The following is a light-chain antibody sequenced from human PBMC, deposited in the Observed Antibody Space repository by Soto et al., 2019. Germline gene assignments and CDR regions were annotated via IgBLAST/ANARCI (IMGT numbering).Light chain of an antibody. Sequence: VLTQSPSASASLGASVKLTCTLSSGHSSYAIACHQQQPEKGPRYLMKLNSDGSHSKGDGIPDRFSGSSSGAERYLIISSLQSEDEADYYCQTWGTGIHVFGTGTKLTVL. CDR2: LNSDGSH. J-gene: IGLJ1*01. CDR3: QTWGTGIHV. CDR1: SGHSSYA. V-gene: IGLV4-69*01.